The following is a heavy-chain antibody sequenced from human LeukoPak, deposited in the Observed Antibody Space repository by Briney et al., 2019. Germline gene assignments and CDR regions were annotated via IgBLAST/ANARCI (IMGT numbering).Heavy chain of an antibody. CDR1: GGSIGSGDYY. Sequence: SQTLSLTCTVSGGSIGSGDYYWSWIRQPPGKGLEWIGYIYYSGSTYYNPSLKSRVTISVDTSKNQFSLKLSSVTAADTAVYYCARVSGYDSSGYYYWGQGTLVTVSS. D-gene: IGHD3-22*01. J-gene: IGHJ4*02. CDR3: ARVSGYDSSGYYY. CDR2: IYYSGST. V-gene: IGHV4-30-4*01.